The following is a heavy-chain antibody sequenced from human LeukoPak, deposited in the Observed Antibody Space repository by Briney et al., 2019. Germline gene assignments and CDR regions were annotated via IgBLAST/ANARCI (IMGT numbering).Heavy chain of an antibody. J-gene: IGHJ4*02. V-gene: IGHV4-30-4*01. CDR2: IYTSGSA. CDR3: ARQGSYGDPFDY. CDR1: GGSISSGDYY. Sequence: SQTLSLTCTVSGGSISSGDYYWSWIRRPPGTGLEWIGYIYTSGSANYNPSLKSRVTISVDTSKNQFSLKLSSVTAADTAVYYCARQGSYGDPFDYWGQGTLVTVSS. D-gene: IGHD4-17*01.